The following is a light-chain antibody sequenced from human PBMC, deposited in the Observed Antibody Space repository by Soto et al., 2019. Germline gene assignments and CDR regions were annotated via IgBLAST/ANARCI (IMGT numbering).Light chain of an antibody. V-gene: IGKV1-39*01. CDR3: QQSYSTPFT. CDR2: AAS. Sequence: DIQMTQSPSSLSASVGDRVTITCRASQTINTYLNWYQQKPGTAPELLIYAASSLQHGVPSRFSGSGSGTDFTLSISSLQPEEFATYYCQQSYSTPFTFGPGTKVNIK. CDR1: QTINTY. J-gene: IGKJ3*01.